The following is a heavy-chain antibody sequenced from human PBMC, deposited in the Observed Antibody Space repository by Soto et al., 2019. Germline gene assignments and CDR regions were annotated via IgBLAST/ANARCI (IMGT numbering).Heavy chain of an antibody. D-gene: IGHD1-1*01. CDR2: IEYSGST. V-gene: IGHV4-39*01. CDR1: GGSISSSSYF. CDR3: ARHDWNGVDH. J-gene: IGHJ4*02. Sequence: QLQLQESGPGLVKPSETLSLTCTVSGGSISSSSYFWGWIRQPPGKGLEWIGSIEYSGSTYYTPSLKSRVTLSVDTSKNQFSLKVSSVSAADTAVYYCARHDWNGVDHWGQGTLVTVSS.